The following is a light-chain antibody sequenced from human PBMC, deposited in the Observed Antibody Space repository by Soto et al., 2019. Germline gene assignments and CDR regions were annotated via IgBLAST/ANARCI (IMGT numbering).Light chain of an antibody. J-gene: IGKJ1*01. CDR1: QSVSSN. CDR3: KHYNNWPPWT. Sequence: EIVMTQSPATLSVSPGERATLSCRASQSVSSNLAWYQQKPGQAPRLLIYGASTRATGIPARFSGSGSGTEFTLTISSLQSEDFAVYYCKHYNNWPPWTFGHGTKVEIK. V-gene: IGKV3-15*01. CDR2: GAS.